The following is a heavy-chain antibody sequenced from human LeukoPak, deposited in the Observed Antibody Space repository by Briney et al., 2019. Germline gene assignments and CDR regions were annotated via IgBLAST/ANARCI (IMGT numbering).Heavy chain of an antibody. CDR2: IYYSGST. V-gene: IGHV4-59*08. CDR3: ARSYDILTGYRDYYFDY. Sequence: SETLSLTCTVSGGSISSYYWSWIRQPPGKGLEGIGYIYYSGSTNYNPSLKSRVTISVDTPKNQFSLKLSSVTAADTAVYYCARSYDILTGYRDYYFDYWGQGTLVTVSS. J-gene: IGHJ4*02. CDR1: GGSISSYY. D-gene: IGHD3-9*01.